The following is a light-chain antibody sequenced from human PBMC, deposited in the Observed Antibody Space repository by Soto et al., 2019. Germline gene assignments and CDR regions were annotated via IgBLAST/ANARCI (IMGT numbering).Light chain of an antibody. CDR1: QGISNY. CDR3: QNYDSAPFT. Sequence: DIQMTQSPASMSASVGDRVTITCRASQGISNYLAWYQQKPGKVPKLLIYADSILQSGVPPRFSGSGSGTDFTLTISSLQPEDVATYYCQNYDSAPFTFGPGTKVDL. V-gene: IGKV1-27*01. CDR2: ADS. J-gene: IGKJ3*01.